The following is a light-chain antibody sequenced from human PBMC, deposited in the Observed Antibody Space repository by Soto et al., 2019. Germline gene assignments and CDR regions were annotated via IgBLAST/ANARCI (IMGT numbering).Light chain of an antibody. Sequence: EIGLTQSPGTLSLSPGERATLSCRASQSVSRRYLAWYQQKPGQPPRLLIYGASSRATGIPDRFSGSGSGTDFTLTISRLEPEDFAVYYCQQYGSSPLTFGGGNKVEIK. CDR2: GAS. V-gene: IGKV3-20*01. CDR3: QQYGSSPLT. CDR1: QSVSRRY. J-gene: IGKJ4*01.